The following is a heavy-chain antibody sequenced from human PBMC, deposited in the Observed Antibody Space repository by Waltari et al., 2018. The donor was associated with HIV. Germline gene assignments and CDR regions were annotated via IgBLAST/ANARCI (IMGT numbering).Heavy chain of an antibody. Sequence: QVQVVQSGAEVKKPGASVKVSCKTSGYTFTKYDINWVRQATGQGLEWLGGMNPNSGNTGYAQNVQGRITMTRKTSIDTAYMELRGLTSDDTAVYYCATQRDSGSYYLDHWGQGTLVTVSP. CDR2: MNPNSGNT. D-gene: IGHD3-10*01. CDR1: GYTFTKYD. CDR3: ATQRDSGSYYLDH. J-gene: IGHJ4*02. V-gene: IGHV1-8*01.